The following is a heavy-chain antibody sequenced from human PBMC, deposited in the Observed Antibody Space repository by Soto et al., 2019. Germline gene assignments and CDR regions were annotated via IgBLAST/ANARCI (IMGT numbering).Heavy chain of an antibody. V-gene: IGHV1-18*01. CDR2: ISANNGNT. D-gene: IGHD3-22*01. CDR3: AREDHYYDGFGYSRGAFDL. CDR1: GYTFTNYA. Sequence: AASAKVSCKASGYTFTNYAFIWVRQAPGQGLEWMGWISANNGNTNYLQKLQGRVTMTTDTSTSTAYMELRSLRSDDTAVYFCAREDHYYDGFGYSRGAFDLWGQGTVVTV. J-gene: IGHJ3*01.